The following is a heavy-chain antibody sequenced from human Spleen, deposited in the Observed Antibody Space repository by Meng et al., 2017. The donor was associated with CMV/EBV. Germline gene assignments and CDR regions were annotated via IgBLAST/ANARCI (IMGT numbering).Heavy chain of an antibody. CDR2: INWNSGSI. Sequence: SLKISCAASGFTFDDYAMHWVRLAPGKGLEWVSGINWNSGSIGYADSVKGRFTISRDNAKNSLYLQMNSLRAEDTALYYCAKDIGYCSSTSCPTDYYGMDVWGQGTTVTVSS. V-gene: IGHV3-9*01. J-gene: IGHJ6*02. D-gene: IGHD2-2*03. CDR3: AKDIGYCSSTSCPTDYYGMDV. CDR1: GFTFDDYA.